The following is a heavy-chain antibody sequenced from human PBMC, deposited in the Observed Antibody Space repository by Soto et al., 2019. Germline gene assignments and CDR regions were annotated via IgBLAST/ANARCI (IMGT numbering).Heavy chain of an antibody. CDR3: ARADRTLVTSYGLDV. V-gene: IGHV4-34*01. CDR1: GGSFSCFY. D-gene: IGHD2-21*02. J-gene: IGHJ6*02. CDR2: INHSGTI. Sequence: SETLSRTWAVSGGSFSCFYWTWSRQPPGEGLEWIGEINHSGTINFNPSLRSRLTISLDSSKKHFSLKLTSLTAADAAVYYCARADRTLVTSYGLDVWGQGTTVTVSS.